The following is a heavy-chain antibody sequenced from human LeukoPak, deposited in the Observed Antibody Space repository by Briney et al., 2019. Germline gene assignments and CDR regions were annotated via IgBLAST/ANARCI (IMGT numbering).Heavy chain of an antibody. CDR1: GFTFSSYS. J-gene: IGHJ4*02. CDR2: ISSSSSYI. Sequence: GGSLRLSCAASGFTFSSYSMNWVRQAPGKGLEWVSSISSSSSYIYYADSVKGRFTISRDNAKNSLYLQMNSLRAEDTAVYYCARDPDIVVVPAATGDYWGQGTLVTVSS. V-gene: IGHV3-21*01. CDR3: ARDPDIVVVPAATGDY. D-gene: IGHD2-2*01.